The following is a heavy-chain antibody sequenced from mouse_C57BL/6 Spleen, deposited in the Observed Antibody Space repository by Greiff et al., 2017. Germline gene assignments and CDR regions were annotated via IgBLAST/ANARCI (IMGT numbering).Heavy chain of an antibody. CDR3: AKEGHYYGSSSRYFDV. CDR1: GYTFTSYW. Sequence: VQLQQPGAELVKPGASVKLSCKASGYTFTSYWMHWVKQRPGQGLEWIGMIHPNSGSTNYNEKFKSKATLTVDKSSSTAYMQLSSLTSEDSAVYYCAKEGHYYGSSSRYFDVWGTGTTVTVSS. V-gene: IGHV1-64*01. J-gene: IGHJ1*03. D-gene: IGHD1-1*01. CDR2: IHPNSGST.